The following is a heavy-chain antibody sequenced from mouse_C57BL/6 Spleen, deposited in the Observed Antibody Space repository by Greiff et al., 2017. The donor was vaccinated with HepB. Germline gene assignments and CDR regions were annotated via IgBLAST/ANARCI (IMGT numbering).Heavy chain of an antibody. V-gene: IGHV1-72*01. D-gene: IGHD2-4*01. CDR2: IDPNSGGT. Sequence: QVQLQQPGAELVKPGASVKLSCKASGYTFTSYWMHWVKQRPGRGLEWIGRIDPNSGGTKYNEKFKSKATLTVDKPSSTAYMQLSSLTSEDSAVYYCARSLYYDYGGTTFYAMDYWGQGTSVTVSS. CDR1: GYTFTSYW. CDR3: ARSLYYDYGGTTFYAMDY. J-gene: IGHJ4*01.